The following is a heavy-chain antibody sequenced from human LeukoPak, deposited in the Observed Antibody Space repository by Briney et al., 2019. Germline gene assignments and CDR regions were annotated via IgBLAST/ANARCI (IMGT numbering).Heavy chain of an antibody. D-gene: IGHD1-26*01. J-gene: IGHJ4*02. CDR1: GFTFSSTG. Sequence: GGSLRLSCAASGFTFSSTGLTWVRQAPGKGLEWVSTISGSGVTTSYADSVKGRFTISRDNSKNTLYLQMNTLRAEDTALYYCANLLHDYWGQGTRVTVSS. CDR3: ANLLHDY. CDR2: ISGSGVTT. V-gene: IGHV3-23*01.